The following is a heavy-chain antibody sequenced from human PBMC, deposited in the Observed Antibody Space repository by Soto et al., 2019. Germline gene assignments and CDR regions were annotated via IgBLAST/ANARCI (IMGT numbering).Heavy chain of an antibody. J-gene: IGHJ4*02. D-gene: IGHD2-8*01. CDR2: ISGSGGST. CDR1: GFTFSSYA. V-gene: IGHV3-23*01. Sequence: TVGSLRLSCAASGFTFSSYAMSWVRQAPGKGLEWVSAISGSGGSTYYADSVKGRFTISRDNSKNTLYLQMNSLRAEDTAVYYCAKAGVSTRSYFDYWGQGTLVTVSS. CDR3: AKAGVSTRSYFDY.